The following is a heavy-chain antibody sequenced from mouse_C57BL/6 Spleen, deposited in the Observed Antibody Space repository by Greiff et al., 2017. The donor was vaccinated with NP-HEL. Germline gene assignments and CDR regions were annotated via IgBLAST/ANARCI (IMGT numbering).Heavy chain of an antibody. D-gene: IGHD2-5*01. CDR3: ARYSNLGIDYAMDY. CDR1: GYTFTDYN. J-gene: IGHJ4*01. Sequence: EVQLQQSGPELVKPGASVKIPCKASGYTFTDYNMDWVKQSHGKSLEWIGDINPNNGGTIYNQKFKGKATLTVDKSSSTAYMELRSLTSEDTAVYYCARYSNLGIDYAMDYWGQGTSVTVSS. V-gene: IGHV1-18*01. CDR2: INPNNGGT.